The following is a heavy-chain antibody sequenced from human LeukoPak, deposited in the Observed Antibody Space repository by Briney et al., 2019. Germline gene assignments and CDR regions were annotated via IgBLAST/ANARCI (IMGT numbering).Heavy chain of an antibody. Sequence: GESLKISCKGSGYIFATYWIGWVRQMPGKGLEWMGITFPGDSDTRYSPSFQGQVTISADKSISTAYLQWSSLKASDTAMYYCARVKIVITFGGVIAHALDIWGQGTMVTVSS. D-gene: IGHD3-16*02. V-gene: IGHV5-51*01. CDR1: GYIFATYW. CDR3: ARVKIVITFGGVIAHALDI. J-gene: IGHJ3*02. CDR2: TFPGDSDT.